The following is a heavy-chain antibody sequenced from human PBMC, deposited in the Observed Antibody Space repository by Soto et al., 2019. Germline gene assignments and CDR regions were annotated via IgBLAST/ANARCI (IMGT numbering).Heavy chain of an antibody. V-gene: IGHV1-8*01. Sequence: VKVSCKASGYTFTSYDINWVRQATGQGHEWMGWMNPNSGNTGYAQKFQGRVTMTRNTSISTAYMELSSLRSEDTAVYYCARSRLSCSSTSCGANWFDPRGQGTLVTVSS. D-gene: IGHD2-2*01. CDR1: GYTFTSYD. CDR3: ARSRLSCSSTSCGANWFDP. CDR2: MNPNSGNT. J-gene: IGHJ5*02.